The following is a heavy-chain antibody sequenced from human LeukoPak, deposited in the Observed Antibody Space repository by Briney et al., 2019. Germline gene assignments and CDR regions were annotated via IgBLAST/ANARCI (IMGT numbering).Heavy chain of an antibody. CDR1: GDSIGSYY. CDR3: ARGRARDGSFPWLDS. J-gene: IGHJ5*01. V-gene: IGHV4-59*01. CDR2: IFYSGST. Sequence: SETLSLTCSVSGDSIGSYYWTWIRQSAGKGLEWIGYIFYSGSTNYSPSLKSRVTISVDTSNNQFSLRLRSVTAADMAIYYCARGRARDGSFPWLDSWGQGTLVTVSS. D-gene: IGHD3-10*01.